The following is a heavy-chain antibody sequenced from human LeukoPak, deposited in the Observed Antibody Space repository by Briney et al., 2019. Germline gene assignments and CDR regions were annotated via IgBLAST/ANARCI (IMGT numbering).Heavy chain of an antibody. CDR3: ARFNCSSTSCFDAFDI. Sequence: GESLKISCKGSGYSFTSYWIGWVRQMPGKGLEWMGIIYPGDSDTRYSPTFQGQVTISADKSISTAYLQWSSLKASDTAMYYCARFNCSSTSCFDAFDIWGQGTVVTVSS. V-gene: IGHV5-51*01. D-gene: IGHD2-2*01. CDR1: GYSFTSYW. CDR2: IYPGDSDT. J-gene: IGHJ3*02.